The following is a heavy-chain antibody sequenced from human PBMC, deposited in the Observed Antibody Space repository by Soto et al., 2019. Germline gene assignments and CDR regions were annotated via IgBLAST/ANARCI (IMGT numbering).Heavy chain of an antibody. CDR3: AREGLVVSDYYYMDV. D-gene: IGHD2-15*01. J-gene: IGHJ6*03. V-gene: IGHV4-4*02. Sequence: SETLSLTCAVSSGSISSSNWWSWVRQPPGKGLEWIGEIYHSGSTNYNPSLKSRVTISVDKSKNQFSLKLSSVTAADTAVYYCAREGLVVSDYYYMDVWGKGTTVPSP. CDR1: SGSISSSNW. CDR2: IYHSGST.